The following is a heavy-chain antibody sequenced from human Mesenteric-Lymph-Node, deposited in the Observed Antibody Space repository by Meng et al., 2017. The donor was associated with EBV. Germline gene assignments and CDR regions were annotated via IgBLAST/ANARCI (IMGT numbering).Heavy chain of an antibody. D-gene: IGHD3-16*01. Sequence: QGQLHGRAHGLVKPPQTLSLACAVSGDNISSGGYYWSWIRQPPGKGLEWIGYIYYSGSTYYNPSLKSRLTISVDTSKNQFSLELSSVTAADTAVYYCARAPLGLDYYIDHWGQGTLVTVSS. J-gene: IGHJ4*02. CDR2: IYYSGST. CDR3: ARAPLGLDYYIDH. CDR1: GDNISSGGYY. V-gene: IGHV4-30-4*01.